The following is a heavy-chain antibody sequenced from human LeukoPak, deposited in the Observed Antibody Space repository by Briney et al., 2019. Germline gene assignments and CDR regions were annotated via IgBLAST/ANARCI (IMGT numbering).Heavy chain of an antibody. J-gene: IGHJ4*02. CDR2: IYYTGST. V-gene: IGHV4-59*01. Sequence: NPSETLSLTCTLAGGSLSSYYWSWIRQPPGKALEWIGYIYYTGSTSYNPSLTSRVTISVDTSKNQFSLKLSSVTAADTAVYYCARGQAPAAIFFDYWGQGTLVTVSS. CDR3: ARGQAPAAIFFDY. D-gene: IGHD2-2*02. CDR1: GGSLSSYY.